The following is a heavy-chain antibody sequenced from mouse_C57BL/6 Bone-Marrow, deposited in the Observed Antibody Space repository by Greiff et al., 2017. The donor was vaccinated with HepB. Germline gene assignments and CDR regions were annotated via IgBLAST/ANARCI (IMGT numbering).Heavy chain of an antibody. CDR3: ARWGYYGSSYEDYFDY. V-gene: IGHV14-3*01. CDR2: IDPANGNT. J-gene: IGHJ2*01. D-gene: IGHD1-1*01. CDR1: GYTFTSYW. Sequence: VQLQQSGAELAKPGASVKLSCKASGYTFTSYWMHWVKQRPEQGLEWIGRIDPANGNTRYAPKFQGKATITADTSSNTAYLQLSSLTSEDTAIYYCARWGYYGSSYEDYFDYWGQGTTLTVSS.